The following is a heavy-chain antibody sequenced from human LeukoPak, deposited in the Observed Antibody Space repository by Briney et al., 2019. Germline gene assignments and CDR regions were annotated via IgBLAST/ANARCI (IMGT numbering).Heavy chain of an antibody. D-gene: IGHD3-10*01. CDR2: ISGSGGST. V-gene: IGHV3-23*01. CDR3: AKDSVVRGVIITQFDY. CDR1: GFTFSSYG. J-gene: IGHJ4*02. Sequence: PGGSLRLSCAASGFTFSSYGMHWVRQAPGKGLEWVSAISGSGGSTYYADSVKGRFTISRDNSKNTLYLQMNSLRAEDTAVYYCAKDSVVRGVIITQFDYWGQGTLVTVSS.